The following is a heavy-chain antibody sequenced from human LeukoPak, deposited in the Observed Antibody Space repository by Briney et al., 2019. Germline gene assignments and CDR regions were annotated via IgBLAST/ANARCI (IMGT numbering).Heavy chain of an antibody. Sequence: SVKVSCKASGGTFISYAISWVRQAPGQGLEWMGGIIPIFGTANYAQKFQGRVTITADESTSTAYMELSSLRSEDTAVYCCARDPLHYYDSSGYWDYYGMDVWGQGTTVTVSS. J-gene: IGHJ6*02. CDR3: ARDPLHYYDSSGYWDYYGMDV. V-gene: IGHV1-69*13. CDR1: GGTFISYA. D-gene: IGHD3-22*01. CDR2: IIPIFGTA.